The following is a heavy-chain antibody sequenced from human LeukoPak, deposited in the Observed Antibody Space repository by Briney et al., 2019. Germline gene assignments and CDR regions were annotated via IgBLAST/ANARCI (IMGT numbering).Heavy chain of an antibody. J-gene: IGHJ4*02. CDR3: ARVSGYDWESFYDY. V-gene: IGHV4-39*07. D-gene: IGHD5-12*01. Sequence: SETLSLTCTVSGGSISSNDYYWGWIRQPPGKGLEWIGSIYYSGDIYYNLSLKSRVTISVDTSKNQFSLKLSSVTAADTAVYYCARVSGYDWESFYDYWGQGTLVTVSS. CDR2: IYYSGDI. CDR1: GGSISSNDYY.